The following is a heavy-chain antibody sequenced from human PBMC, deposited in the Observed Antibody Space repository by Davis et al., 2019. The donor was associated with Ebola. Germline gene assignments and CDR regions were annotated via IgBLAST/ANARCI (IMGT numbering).Heavy chain of an antibody. J-gene: IGHJ4*02. D-gene: IGHD3-16*01. CDR1: GFTLSRSA. Sequence: PGGSLRLSCAASGFTLSRSAMSWVRQAPGSGLEWVSTISGSGGTTYFADSVKGRFTISRDNSKNTLILQMNSLRSEDTAVYYCARYRLGGTLRPSLEFWGQGSLVTVSS. CDR3: ARYRLGGTLRPSLEF. CDR2: ISGSGGTT. V-gene: IGHV3-23*01.